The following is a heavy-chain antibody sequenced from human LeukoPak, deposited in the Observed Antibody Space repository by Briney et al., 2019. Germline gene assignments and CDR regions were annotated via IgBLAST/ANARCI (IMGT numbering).Heavy chain of an antibody. CDR2: IYYSGST. J-gene: IGHJ6*03. Sequence: SETLSLTCTVSGGSISSSSYYWSWIRQPPGKGLEWIGYIYYSGSTNYNPSLKSRVTISVDTSKNQFSLKLSSVTAADTAVYYCARGERCSGGSCYYYYYYMDVWGKGTTVTVS. D-gene: IGHD2-15*01. CDR1: GGSISSSSYY. CDR3: ARGERCSGGSCYYYYYYMDV. V-gene: IGHV4-61*01.